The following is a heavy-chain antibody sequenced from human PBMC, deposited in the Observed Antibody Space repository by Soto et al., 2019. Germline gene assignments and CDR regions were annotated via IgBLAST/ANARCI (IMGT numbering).Heavy chain of an antibody. CDR3: AREAAVAAYFDY. D-gene: IGHD6-19*01. CDR1: GYTFTGYY. J-gene: IGHJ4*02. CDR2: INPNSGGT. Sequence: ASVKVSCMASGYTFTGYYMHWVRQAPGQGLEWMGWINPNSGGTNYAQKFQGRVTMTRDTSISTAYMELSRLRSDDTAVYYCAREAAVAAYFDYWGQGTLVTVSS. V-gene: IGHV1-2*02.